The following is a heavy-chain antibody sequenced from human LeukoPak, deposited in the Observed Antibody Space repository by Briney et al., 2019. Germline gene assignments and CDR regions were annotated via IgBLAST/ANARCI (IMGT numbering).Heavy chain of an antibody. J-gene: IGHJ3*02. D-gene: IGHD3-9*01. V-gene: IGHV3-21*01. CDR1: RFTFSTYT. CDR3: ARVSIRDAFDI. CDR2: ISGSSSNI. Sequence: GGSLRLSXAASRFTFSTYTMNWVRQAPGQGLEWVSSISGSSSNIYYADSVRGRFTISRDNARNSLYLQMNSLRAEDTAVYYCARVSIRDAFDIWGQGTLVTVSS.